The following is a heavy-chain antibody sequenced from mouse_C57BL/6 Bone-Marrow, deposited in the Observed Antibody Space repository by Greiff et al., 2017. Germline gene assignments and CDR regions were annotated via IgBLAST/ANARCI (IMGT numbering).Heavy chain of an antibody. V-gene: IGHV1-50*01. CDR2: IDPSDSYT. Sequence: VKLQESGAELVKPGASVKLSCKASGYTFTSYWMQWVKQRPGQGLEWIGEIDPSDSYTNYNQKFKGKATLTVDTSSSTAYMQLSSLTSEDSAVYYCARLRLERDAMDYWGQGTSVTVSS. J-gene: IGHJ4*01. D-gene: IGHD3-2*02. CDR3: ARLRLERDAMDY. CDR1: GYTFTSYW.